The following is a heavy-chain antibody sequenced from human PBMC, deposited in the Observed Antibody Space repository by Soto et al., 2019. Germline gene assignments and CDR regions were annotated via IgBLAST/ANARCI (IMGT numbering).Heavy chain of an antibody. CDR2: IYWDDDT. CDR3: AHSGPYTYGSGLDY. Sequence: QITLKESGPTLVKPTQTLTLTCTFSGFSLTTTGEAVGWIRQPPGKALEWLAIIYWDDDTRFSPSLESRLTIAKDTSKKQVVLTMTNLDPVDTATYYCAHSGPYTYGSGLDYWGLGTLVIVSS. D-gene: IGHD5-18*01. J-gene: IGHJ4*02. CDR1: GFSLTTTGEA. V-gene: IGHV2-5*02.